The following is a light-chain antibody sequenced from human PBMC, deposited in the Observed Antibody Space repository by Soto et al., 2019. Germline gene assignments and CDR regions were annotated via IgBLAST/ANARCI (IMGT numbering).Light chain of an antibody. CDR2: WAS. Sequence: DIHMTQSPATLSASVGDRVTITCRASQSISTWLAWYQQKPGKAPKLLIYWASSLESGVPSRFSGSGSGTEFTLTISSLQPDDFATYYCQHYTTSSGTFGPGANVDIK. V-gene: IGKV1-5*03. CDR3: QHYTTSSGT. J-gene: IGKJ3*01. CDR1: QSISTW.